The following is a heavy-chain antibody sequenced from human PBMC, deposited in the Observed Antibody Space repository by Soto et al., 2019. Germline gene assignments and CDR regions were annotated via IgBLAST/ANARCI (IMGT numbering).Heavy chain of an antibody. CDR1: SGSISSSNW. CDR3: ARVPTTMVRGASDYFDY. V-gene: IGHV4-4*02. CDR2: IYHSGST. D-gene: IGHD3-10*01. J-gene: IGHJ4*02. Sequence: SETLSLTCAVSSGSISSSNWWSWVRQPPGKGLEWIGEIYHSGSTNYNPSLKSRVTISVDKSKNQFSLKLSSVAAADTAVYYCARVPTTMVRGASDYFDYWGQGTLVTVSS.